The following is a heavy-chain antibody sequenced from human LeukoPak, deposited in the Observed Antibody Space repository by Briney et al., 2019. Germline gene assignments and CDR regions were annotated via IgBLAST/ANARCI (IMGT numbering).Heavy chain of an antibody. CDR1: GSTFTGYY. Sequence: ASVKVSCKASGSTFTGYYMHWVRQAPGQGLEWMGWINPNSGGTNYAQKFQGRVTMTRDTSISTAYMELSRLRSDDTAVYYCAREVIGGYSYGSDYWGQGNLVTVSS. CDR2: INPNSGGT. V-gene: IGHV1-2*02. D-gene: IGHD5-18*01. J-gene: IGHJ4*02. CDR3: AREVIGGYSYGSDY.